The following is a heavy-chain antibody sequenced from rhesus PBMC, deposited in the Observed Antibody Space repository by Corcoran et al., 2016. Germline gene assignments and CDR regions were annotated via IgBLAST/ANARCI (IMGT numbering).Heavy chain of an antibody. CDR2: IRSGGST. V-gene: IGHV4-160*01. D-gene: IGHD5-24*01. J-gene: IGHJ4*01. CDR3: ARHAPIVGTVTRSGFDY. CDR1: GGSVSGYW. Sequence: QVQLQQWGEGLVKPSETLSLTCAVYGGSVSGYWWGWIRQPPGRGLACVGRIRSGGSTKYNPSLKSRVIISIDTSKNQFSRNLSSVTAADTALYYCARHAPIVGTVTRSGFDYWGQGVLVTVSS.